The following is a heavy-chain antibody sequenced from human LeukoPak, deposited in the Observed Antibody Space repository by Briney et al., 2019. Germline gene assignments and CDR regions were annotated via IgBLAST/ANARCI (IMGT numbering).Heavy chain of an antibody. CDR1: GGSISSYY. V-gene: IGHV4-59*01. CDR2: IYYSGST. CDR3: ARVPYYYGMDV. J-gene: IGHJ6*02. Sequence: SETLSLTCTVSGGSISSYYWSWIRQPPGKGLEWIGYIYYSGSTNYNPSLKSRVTISVDTSKYQFSLKLSSVTAADTAVYYCARVPYYYGMDVWGQGTTVTVSS.